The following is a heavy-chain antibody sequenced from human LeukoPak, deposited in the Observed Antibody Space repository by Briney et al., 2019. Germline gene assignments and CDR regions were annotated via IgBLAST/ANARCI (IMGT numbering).Heavy chain of an antibody. J-gene: IGHJ3*01. CDR1: GFTFSNAW. V-gene: IGHV3-66*01. CDR3: ARDLGGNPF. D-gene: IGHD4-23*01. CDR2: IYSGGST. Sequence: GGSLRLSCAASGFTFSNAWMSWVRQAPGKGLEWVSVIYSGGSTYYADSVKGRFTISRDNSKNTLYLQMNSLRAEDTAVYYCARDLGGNPFWGQGTMVTVSS.